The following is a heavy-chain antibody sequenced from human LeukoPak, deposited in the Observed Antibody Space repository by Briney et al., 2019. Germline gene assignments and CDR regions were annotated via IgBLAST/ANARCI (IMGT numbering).Heavy chain of an antibody. V-gene: IGHV3-30*18. CDR3: AKDTAAYYDSSGSLDDY. CDR2: ISYDGSNK. CDR1: GFTFSSYG. D-gene: IGHD3-22*01. Sequence: PGGSLRLSCAASGFTFSSYGMHWVRQAPGKGLEWVAVISYDGSNKYYADSVKGRFTISRDNSKNTLYLQMNSLRAEDTAVYYCAKDTAAYYDSSGSLDDYWGQGTLVTVSS. J-gene: IGHJ4*02.